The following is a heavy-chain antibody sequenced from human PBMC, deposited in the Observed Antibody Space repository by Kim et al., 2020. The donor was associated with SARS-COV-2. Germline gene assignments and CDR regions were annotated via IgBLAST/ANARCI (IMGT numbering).Heavy chain of an antibody. V-gene: IGHV3-74*03. CDR2: I. Sequence: ITYADSVQGRFTISRDNGRTTMYMKMNSLRAEDTAVYYCARARDYGMDVWGQGTTVTVSS. CDR3: ARARDYGMDV. J-gene: IGHJ6*02.